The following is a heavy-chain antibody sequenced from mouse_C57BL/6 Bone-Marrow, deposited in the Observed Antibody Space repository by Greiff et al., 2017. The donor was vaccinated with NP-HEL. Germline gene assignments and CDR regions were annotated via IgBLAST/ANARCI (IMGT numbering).Heavy chain of an antibody. J-gene: IGHJ2*01. CDR2: ILPGGGST. Sequence: QVQLQQSGAELMKPGASVKLSCKATGYTFTGYWIGWVKQRPGHGLEWIGEILPGGGSTNYNEKFKGKATFTADTSSNTAYMQLSSLTTEDSAIYYCARYYYDYLDDWGKGTTLTVSS. CDR3: ARYYYDYLDD. V-gene: IGHV1-9*01. D-gene: IGHD2-4*01. CDR1: GYTFTGYW.